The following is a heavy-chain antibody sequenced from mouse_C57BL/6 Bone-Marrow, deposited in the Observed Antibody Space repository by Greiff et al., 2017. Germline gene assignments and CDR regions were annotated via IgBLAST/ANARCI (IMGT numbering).Heavy chain of an antibody. CDR2: ISYSGST. V-gene: IGHV3-8*01. Sequence: VQLKESGPGLAKPSQTLSLTCSVTGYSITSDYWNWIRKFPGNKLEYMGYISYSGSTYYNPSLKSRISITRDTSKNQYYLQLNSVTTEDTATYYCAKAGGYDEGDYYAMDYWGQGTSVTVSS. CDR1: GYSITSDY. CDR3: AKAGGYDEGDYYAMDY. J-gene: IGHJ4*01. D-gene: IGHD2-2*01.